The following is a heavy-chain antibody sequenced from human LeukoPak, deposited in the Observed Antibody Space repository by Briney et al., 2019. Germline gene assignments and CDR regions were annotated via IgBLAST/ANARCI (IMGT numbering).Heavy chain of an antibody. V-gene: IGHV3-33*01. CDR1: GFTFSSYG. J-gene: IGHJ6*02. CDR3: ARALLPIAVAGLGYYYYYGMDV. Sequence: GRSLRLSCAASGFTFSSYGMHWVRQAPGKGLEWVAVIWYDGSNKYYADSVKGRFTISRDNSKNTLYLQMNSLRAEDTAVYYCARALLPIAVAGLGYYYYYGMDVWGQGTTVTVSS. CDR2: IWYDGSNK. D-gene: IGHD6-19*01.